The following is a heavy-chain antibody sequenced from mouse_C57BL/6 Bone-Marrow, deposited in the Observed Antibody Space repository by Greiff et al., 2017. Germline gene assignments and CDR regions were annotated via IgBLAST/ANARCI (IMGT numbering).Heavy chain of an antibody. D-gene: IGHD1-1*01. CDR1: GYSITSGYY. CDR3: ARERGRYYFDY. Sequence: DVKLQESGPGLVKPSQSLSLTCSVTGYSITSGYYWNWIRQFPGNKLEWMGYISYDGSNNYNPSLKNRISITRDTSKNQFFLKLNSVTTEDTATYYCARERGRYYFDYWGQGTTLTVSS. J-gene: IGHJ2*01. V-gene: IGHV3-6*01. CDR2: ISYDGSN.